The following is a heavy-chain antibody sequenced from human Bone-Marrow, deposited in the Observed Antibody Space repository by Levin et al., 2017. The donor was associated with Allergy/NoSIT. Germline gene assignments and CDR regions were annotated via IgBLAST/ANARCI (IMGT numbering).Heavy chain of an antibody. Sequence: SETLSLTCTVSNGSIRCYSHYWGWIRQSPGKGLEWIGTIYFDGNTYYNPSLKSRVTMSIDTSKSHFSLRLTSVTAADTAVYFCAGGYARFGGVIDIWGQGKLVIVSS. CDR3: AGGYARFGGVIDI. J-gene: IGHJ4*02. CDR1: NGSIRCYSHY. D-gene: IGHD3-16*02. CDR2: IYFDGNT. V-gene: IGHV4-39*07.